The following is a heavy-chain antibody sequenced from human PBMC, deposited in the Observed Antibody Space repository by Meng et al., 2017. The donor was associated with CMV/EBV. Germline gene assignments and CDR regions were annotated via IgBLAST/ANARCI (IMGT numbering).Heavy chain of an antibody. CDR1: GGTFSSYA. J-gene: IGHJ6*02. CDR2: IIPIFGTA. Sequence: SVKVSCKASGGTFSSYAISWVRQAPGQGLEWMGGIIPIFGTANYAQKFQGRVTITRNTSISTAYMELSSLRSEDTAVYYCARRPSYSSPNYYYYGMDVWGQGTTVTVSS. D-gene: IGHD6-13*01. CDR3: ARRPSYSSPNYYYYGMDV. V-gene: IGHV1-69*05.